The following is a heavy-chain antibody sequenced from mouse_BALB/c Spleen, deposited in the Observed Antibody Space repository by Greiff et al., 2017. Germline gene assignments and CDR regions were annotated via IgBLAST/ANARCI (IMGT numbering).Heavy chain of an antibody. CDR3: ARGHYYGSRGRFMDY. CDR2: INPSSGYT. Sequence: VQLQQSGAELARPGASVKMSCKASGYTFTSYTMHWVKQRPGQGLEWIGYINPSSGYTNYNQKFKDKATLTADKSSSTAYMQLSSLTSEDSAVYYCARGHYYGSRGRFMDYWGQGTSVTVSS. V-gene: IGHV1-4*01. J-gene: IGHJ4*01. D-gene: IGHD1-1*01. CDR1: GYTFTSYT.